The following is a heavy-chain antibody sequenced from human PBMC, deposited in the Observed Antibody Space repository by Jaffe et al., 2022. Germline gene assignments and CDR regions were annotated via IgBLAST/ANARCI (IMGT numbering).Heavy chain of an antibody. V-gene: IGHV4-39*01. CDR1: GGSISSSSYY. D-gene: IGHD2-15*01. Sequence: QLQLQESGPGLVKPSETLSLTCTVSGGSISSSSYYWGWIRQPPGKGLEWIGSIYYSGSTYYNPSLKSRVTISVDTSKNQFSLKLSSVTAADTAVYYCARLGYCSGGSCYDWYFDLWGRGTLVTVSS. CDR3: ARLGYCSGGSCYDWYFDL. CDR2: IYYSGST. J-gene: IGHJ2*01.